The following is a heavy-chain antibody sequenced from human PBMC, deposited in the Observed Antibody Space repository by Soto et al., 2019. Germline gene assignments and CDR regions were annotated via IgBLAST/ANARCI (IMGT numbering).Heavy chain of an antibody. Sequence: QVQLVESGGGVVQPGRSLRLSCAASGFTFSSYGMHWVRQAPGKGLEWVAIISYDGSNTYYADSVKGRFTIPSDNSKNTLYLQMNSLRAEDTSVYYCAKEGGLSGSYYISSSYYFDYWGQGTLVTVSS. D-gene: IGHD1-26*01. J-gene: IGHJ4*02. CDR2: ISYDGSNT. CDR1: GFTFSSYG. V-gene: IGHV3-30*18. CDR3: AKEGGLSGSYYISSSYYFDY.